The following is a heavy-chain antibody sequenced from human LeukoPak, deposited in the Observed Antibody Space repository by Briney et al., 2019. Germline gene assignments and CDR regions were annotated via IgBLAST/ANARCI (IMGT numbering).Heavy chain of an antibody. D-gene: IGHD6-19*01. V-gene: IGHV3-74*01. CDR2: IHSDGSIT. Sequence: QTGGSLRLSCAASGFTFSSYWMHWVRQAPGKGLVWVSRIHSDGSITSYADSVKGRFTVSRDNAKNTLYLQMNSLRADDTAVYYCARELAVGGTWFDPWGQGTLVTVSS. J-gene: IGHJ5*02. CDR1: GFTFSSYW. CDR3: ARELAVGGTWFDP.